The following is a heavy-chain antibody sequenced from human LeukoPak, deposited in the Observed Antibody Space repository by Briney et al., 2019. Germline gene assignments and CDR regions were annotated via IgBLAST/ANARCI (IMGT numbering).Heavy chain of an antibody. D-gene: IGHD6-19*01. CDR3: ARVAAVAGADFDY. V-gene: IGHV3-74*01. Sequence: GGSLRLSCAASGFTFSSCWMHWVRQAPGKGLVWVSRINSDASSTSYADSVKGRFTISRDNAKNTLYLQMNSLRAEDTAVYYCARVAAVAGADFDYWGQRTLVTVSS. CDR2: INSDASST. J-gene: IGHJ4*02. CDR1: GFTFSSCW.